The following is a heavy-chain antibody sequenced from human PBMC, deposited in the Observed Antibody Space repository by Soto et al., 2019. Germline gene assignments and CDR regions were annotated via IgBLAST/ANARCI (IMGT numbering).Heavy chain of an antibody. V-gene: IGHV3-23*01. D-gene: IGHD6-13*01. J-gene: IGHJ4*02. CDR2: ISGSGDST. CDR3: ARRGPGTYFDY. CDR1: GFTFSSYA. Sequence: PGGSLRLSCAASGFTFSSYAMIWVRQAPGKGLEWVSVISGSGDSTYYADSVKGRFTISRDNSKNTLYLQMNSLRAEDTAVYYCARRGPGTYFDYWGQGTLVTVSS.